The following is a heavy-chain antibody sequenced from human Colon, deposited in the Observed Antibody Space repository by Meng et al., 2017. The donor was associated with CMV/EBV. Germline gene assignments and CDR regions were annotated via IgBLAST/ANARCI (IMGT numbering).Heavy chain of an antibody. V-gene: IGHV4-34*01. Sequence: ESLKISCAASGFTFSDYAMSWVRQAPGKGLEWIGEINQSGSTNYNPSLKSRVAISLGTSGKQFSLRVNSVTAADTAVYYCARGRSLVGATYIDYWGQGTLVTVSS. J-gene: IGHJ4*02. CDR2: INQSGST. CDR3: ARGRSLVGATYIDY. D-gene: IGHD1-26*01. CDR1: GFTFSDYA.